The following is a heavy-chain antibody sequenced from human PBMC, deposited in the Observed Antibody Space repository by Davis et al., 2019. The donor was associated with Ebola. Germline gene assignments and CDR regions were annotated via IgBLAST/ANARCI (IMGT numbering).Heavy chain of an antibody. D-gene: IGHD2-15*01. CDR2: MLYSGTT. CDR1: GGSIRSSNYY. J-gene: IGHJ4*02. Sequence: MPGGSLRLSCSVSGGSIRSSNYYCXXLRHPPGNVLEWIGSMLYSGTTYFNPSLSNRVAVSVDTSKNHFSLKLTSVAAADTAIYYCAIQVVGATRIFDFWGQGTLVTVSS. CDR3: AIQVVGATRIFDF. V-gene: IGHV4-39*02.